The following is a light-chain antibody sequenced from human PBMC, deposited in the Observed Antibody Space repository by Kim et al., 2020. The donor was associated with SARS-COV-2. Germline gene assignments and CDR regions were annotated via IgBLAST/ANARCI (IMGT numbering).Light chain of an antibody. J-gene: IGKJ2*01. CDR1: QNINSW. Sequence: QLTQSPSTLSASVGDTVTINCRASQNINSWLAWYQQKPGKAPKFLIYDATDLRSGVPSRFRGRGSGTQFTLTISGLQPDDFATYYCQQYSSYSYSFGQGTKLEI. CDR3: QQYSSYSYS. CDR2: DAT. V-gene: IGKV1-5*01.